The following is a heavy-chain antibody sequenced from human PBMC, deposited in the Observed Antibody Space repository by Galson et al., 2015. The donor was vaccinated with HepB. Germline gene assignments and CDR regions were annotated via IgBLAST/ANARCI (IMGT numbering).Heavy chain of an antibody. J-gene: IGHJ6*02. CDR2: INHSGST. Sequence: SETLSLTCAVYGGSFSGYYWSWIRQPPGKGLEWIGEINHSGSTNYNPSLKSRVTISVDTSKNQFSLKLSSVTAADTAVYYCARGPHIVVVPAAISSVLYGMDVWGQGTTVTVSS. CDR3: ARGPHIVVVPAAISSVLYGMDV. CDR1: GGSFSGYY. D-gene: IGHD2-2*01. V-gene: IGHV4-34*01.